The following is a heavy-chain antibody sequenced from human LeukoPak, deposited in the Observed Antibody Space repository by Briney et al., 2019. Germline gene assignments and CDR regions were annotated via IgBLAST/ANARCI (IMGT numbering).Heavy chain of an antibody. CDR2: ISAYNGYT. Sequence: GASVKVSCKASGYTFTSYGISWVRQAPGQGLEWMGWISAYNGYTNYAQKLQGRVTMTTDTSTSTAYMELRSLRSDDTAVYYCARDVGYCSSTSCYYWFDPWGQGTLVTVSS. CDR3: ARDVGYCSSTSCYYWFDP. D-gene: IGHD2-2*01. CDR1: GYTFTSYG. V-gene: IGHV1-18*01. J-gene: IGHJ5*02.